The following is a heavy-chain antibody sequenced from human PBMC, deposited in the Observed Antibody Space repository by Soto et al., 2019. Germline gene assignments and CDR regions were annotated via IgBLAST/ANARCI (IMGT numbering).Heavy chain of an antibody. CDR3: VHMAGLQGNWNGGYFDF. CDR1: GFSLSTNGVG. D-gene: IGHD1-1*01. CDR2: IYWDDDK. Sequence: QITLEESGPPRVKPTQTLTLTCTFSGFSLSTNGVGVGWVRQPPGKALERLALIYWDDDKRYSPSLRSRLTTTRXXSXNXXVLTTTTPDPVDTATYYWVHMAGLQGNWNGGYFDFWGQGALVTVSS. J-gene: IGHJ4*02. V-gene: IGHV2-5*02.